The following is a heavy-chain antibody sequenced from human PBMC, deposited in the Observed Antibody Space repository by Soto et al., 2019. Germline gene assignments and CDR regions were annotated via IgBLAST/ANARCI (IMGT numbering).Heavy chain of an antibody. Sequence: EVQLLESGGGLVQPGGSLRLSCAASGFTFSSYAMSWVRQAPGKGLEWVSAISGSGGSTYYADSVKGRFTISRDNSKNTLYLQMNSLRAEDTAVYYCVKASSSWYYFDYWGQGTLVTVSS. J-gene: IGHJ4*02. V-gene: IGHV3-23*01. D-gene: IGHD6-13*01. CDR3: VKASSSWYYFDY. CDR1: GFTFSSYA. CDR2: ISGSGGST.